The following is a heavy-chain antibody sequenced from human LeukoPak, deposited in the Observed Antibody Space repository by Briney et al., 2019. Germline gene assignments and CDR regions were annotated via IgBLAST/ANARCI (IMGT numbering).Heavy chain of an antibody. V-gene: IGHV3-66*01. CDR2: IYTGGAS. CDR3: AKDYGSGPPVGMDV. D-gene: IGHD3-10*01. CDR1: GFTVSNTY. J-gene: IGHJ6*02. Sequence: GGSLRLSCAASGFTVSNTYMTWVRQPPGKGLECISVIYTGGASYYTDSVKGRFTISRDNSKNTLYLQMNSLRAEDTAVYYCAKDYGSGPPVGMDVWGQGTTVTVSS.